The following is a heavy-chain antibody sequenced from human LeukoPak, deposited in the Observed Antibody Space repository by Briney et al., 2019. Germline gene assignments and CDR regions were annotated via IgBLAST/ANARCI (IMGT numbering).Heavy chain of an antibody. J-gene: IGHJ5*02. CDR1: GFTFSSYS. V-gene: IGHV3-21*01. D-gene: IGHD3-10*01. CDR3: ARARGVPSWFDP. Sequence: GGSLRLSCAASGFTFSSYSMNWVRQAPGKGLEWVSSISGSSSYIYYADSVKGRFTISRDNAKNSLHLQMNSLRAEDTAVYYCARARGVPSWFDPWGQGTLVTVSS. CDR2: ISGSSSYI.